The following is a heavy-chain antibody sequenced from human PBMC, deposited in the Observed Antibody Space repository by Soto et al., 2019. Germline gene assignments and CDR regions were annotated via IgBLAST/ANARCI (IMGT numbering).Heavy chain of an antibody. CDR2: IIPILGIA. CDR1: VGTFSSYT. Sequence: QVQLVQSGAEVKKPGSSVKVSCKASVGTFSSYTISWVRQAPGQGREWMGSIIPILGIANYAQKFQGRVTITADKSTRTAYMELSSMRSEDTAVYYCARDGDYYDSSGYDHFDYWGQGTLVTVSS. V-gene: IGHV1-69*08. D-gene: IGHD3-22*01. CDR3: ARDGDYYDSSGYDHFDY. J-gene: IGHJ4*02.